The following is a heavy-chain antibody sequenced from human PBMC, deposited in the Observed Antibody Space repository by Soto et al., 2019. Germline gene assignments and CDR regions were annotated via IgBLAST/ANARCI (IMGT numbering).Heavy chain of an antibody. D-gene: IGHD3-22*01. J-gene: IGHJ6*02. CDR1: GGSISSYY. CDR3: ARDPLRDGSGYSYGMDV. Sequence: PSETLSLTCTVSGGSISSYYWSWIRQPPGKGLEWIGYIYYTGTTNYNPSLKGRVTISLDTSKNQFSLKLSSVTAADTAVYYCARDPLRDGSGYSYGMDVWGPGTTVTVSS. V-gene: IGHV4-59*01. CDR2: IYYTGTT.